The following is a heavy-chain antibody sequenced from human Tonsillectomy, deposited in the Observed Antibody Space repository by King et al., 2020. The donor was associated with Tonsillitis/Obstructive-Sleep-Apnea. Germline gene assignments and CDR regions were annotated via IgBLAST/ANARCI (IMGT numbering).Heavy chain of an antibody. Sequence: VQLQESGPGLVKPSETLSLTCTVSGGSISSYYWSWIRQPPGKGLEWIGSIYYSGSTHYNASLKSRVTISVDTSKNQFSLKLSSVTAADTAAYYCASRTTVVTTGYFQHWGQGTLVTVSS. CDR1: GGSISSYY. CDR3: ASRTTVVTTGYFQH. V-gene: IGHV4-59*08. D-gene: IGHD4-23*01. CDR2: IYYSGST. J-gene: IGHJ1*01.